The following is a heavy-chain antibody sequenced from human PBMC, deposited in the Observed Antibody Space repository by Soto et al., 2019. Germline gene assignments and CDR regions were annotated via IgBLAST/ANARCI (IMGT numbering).Heavy chain of an antibody. CDR1: GFTFSSYG. D-gene: IGHD4-17*01. CDR2: ISYDGSNK. V-gene: IGHV3-30*18. Sequence: QVQLVESGGGVVQPGRSLRLSCAASGFTFSSYGMHWVRQAPGKGLEWVAVISYDGSNKYYADSVKGRFTISRDNSKNTLYLQMNSLRAEDTAVYYCAKEYYGGNSEPAEYFQHWGQGTLVTVSS. J-gene: IGHJ1*01. CDR3: AKEYYGGNSEPAEYFQH.